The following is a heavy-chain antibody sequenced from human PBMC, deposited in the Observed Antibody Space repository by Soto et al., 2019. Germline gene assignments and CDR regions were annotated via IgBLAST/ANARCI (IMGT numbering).Heavy chain of an antibody. V-gene: IGHV4-34*01. Sequence: PSETLSLTCAVYGGSFSGYYWSWIRQPPGKGLEWIGEINHSGSTNYNPSLKSRVTISVDTSKNQFSLKLSSVTAADTAVYYCARGRRGADMVRGVIYYYYMDVWGKGTTVTVSS. CDR1: GGSFSGYY. D-gene: IGHD3-10*01. CDR3: ARGRRGADMVRGVIYYYYMDV. CDR2: INHSGST. J-gene: IGHJ6*03.